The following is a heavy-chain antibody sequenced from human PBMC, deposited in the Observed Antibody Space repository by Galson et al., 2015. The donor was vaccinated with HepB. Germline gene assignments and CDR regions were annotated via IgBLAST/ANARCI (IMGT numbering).Heavy chain of an antibody. V-gene: IGHV3-49*04. CDR3: TRVIYYDSSGSAY. CDR1: GFTFGDYA. J-gene: IGHJ4*02. CDR2: IRSKAYGGTA. D-gene: IGHD3-22*01. Sequence: LRLSCAASGFTFGDYAMSWVRQAPGKGLEWVGFIRSKAYGGTAEYAASVKGRFTISRDDSKSIAYLQMNSLKTEDTAVYYCTRVIYYDSSGSAYWGQGTLVTVSS.